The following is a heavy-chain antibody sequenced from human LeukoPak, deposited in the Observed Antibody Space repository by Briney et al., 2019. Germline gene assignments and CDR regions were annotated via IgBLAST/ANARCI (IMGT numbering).Heavy chain of an antibody. CDR1: GGSFSGYY. J-gene: IGHJ4*02. CDR3: ARANPQQQLAFDY. D-gene: IGHD6-13*01. V-gene: IGHV4-34*01. CDR2: INHSGST. Sequence: PSETLSLTCTVSGGSFSGYYWSWIRQPPGKGLEWIGEINHSGSTNYNPSLKSRVTISVDTSKNQFSLRLSSVTAADTAVYYCARANPQQQLAFDYWGQGTLVTVSS.